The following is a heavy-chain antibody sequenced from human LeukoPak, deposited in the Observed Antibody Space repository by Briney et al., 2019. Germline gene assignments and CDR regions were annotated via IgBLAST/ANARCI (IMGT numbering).Heavy chain of an antibody. D-gene: IGHD2-15*01. CDR3: ARADEVAATSRIDY. CDR1: GYTFTNYG. V-gene: IGHV1-18*01. Sequence: ASVRVSCKTSGYTFTNYGFSWVRQAPGQGLEWMGWISAYNGNTNYAHKLQGRATMTTDTSTSTAYMELRSLRFDDTAVYYCARADEVAATSRIDYWGQGTLVTVSS. J-gene: IGHJ4*02. CDR2: ISAYNGNT.